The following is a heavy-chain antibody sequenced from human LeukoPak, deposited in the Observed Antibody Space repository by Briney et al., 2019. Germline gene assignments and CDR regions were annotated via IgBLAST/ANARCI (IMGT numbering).Heavy chain of an antibody. Sequence: SETLSLTCAVYGGSFSGYYWSWIRQPPGKGLEWIGEINHSGSTNYNPSLKSRVTISVDTSKNQFSLKLSSVTAADTAVYYCARGASRGYYGSGSYYNPKYNWFDPWGQGTLVTVYS. CDR1: GGSFSGYY. CDR3: ARGASRGYYGSGSYYNPKYNWFDP. D-gene: IGHD3-10*01. CDR2: INHSGST. J-gene: IGHJ5*02. V-gene: IGHV4-34*01.